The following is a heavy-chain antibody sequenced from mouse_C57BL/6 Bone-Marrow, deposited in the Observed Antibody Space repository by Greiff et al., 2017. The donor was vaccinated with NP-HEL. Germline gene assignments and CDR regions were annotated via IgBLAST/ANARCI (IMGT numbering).Heavy chain of an antibody. D-gene: IGHD1-1*01. Sequence: EVQLQQSGPELVKPGASVKMSCKASGYTFTDYNMHWVKQSHGKSLEWIGYINPNNGGTSYNQKFKGKATLTVTKSSSTAYMELRSLTSADSAVYYCASNPPDDYGSSSFAYWGQGTLVTVSA. J-gene: IGHJ3*01. V-gene: IGHV1-22*01. CDR3: ASNPPDDYGSSSFAY. CDR1: GYTFTDYN. CDR2: INPNNGGT.